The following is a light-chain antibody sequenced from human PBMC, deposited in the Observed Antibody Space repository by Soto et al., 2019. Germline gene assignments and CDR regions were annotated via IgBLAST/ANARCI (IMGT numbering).Light chain of an antibody. CDR1: QSVRTY. Sequence: PGERATLSCRASQSVRTYLAWYQQRPGQAPRLLIYDASNGATGIPARFSGSGSGTDFTLNISSLEPEDFAVYYCQHRNSWPGTFGQGTNLEIK. V-gene: IGKV3-11*01. J-gene: IGKJ2*02. CDR2: DAS. CDR3: QHRNSWPGT.